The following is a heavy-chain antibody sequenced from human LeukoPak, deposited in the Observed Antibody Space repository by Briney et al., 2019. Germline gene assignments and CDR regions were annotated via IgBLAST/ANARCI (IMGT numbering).Heavy chain of an antibody. V-gene: IGHV5-51*01. J-gene: IGHJ5*02. D-gene: IGHD2-15*01. Sequence: GESLKISCKGSGYSFTSYWIGWVRQMPGKGLEWMGIIYPGDSDTRYSPSFQGQVTISADKSISTAYLQWSSLKASDTAMYYCARLSTYCSGGSCYLNWFDPWGQGTLVTVSS. CDR1: GYSFTSYW. CDR3: ARLSTYCSGGSCYLNWFDP. CDR2: IYPGDSDT.